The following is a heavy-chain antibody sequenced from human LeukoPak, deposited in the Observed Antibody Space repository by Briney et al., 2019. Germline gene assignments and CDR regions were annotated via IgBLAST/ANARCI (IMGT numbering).Heavy chain of an antibody. V-gene: IGHV4-39*02. Sequence: KSSETLSLTCTVSGGSISSSSYYWGWIRQPPGKGLEWIGSIYYSGSTYYNPSLKSRVTISVDTSKNQFSLKLSSVTAADTAVYYCARDHTYYYDTYGYSDYWGQGTLVTVSS. J-gene: IGHJ4*02. CDR2: IYYSGST. CDR1: GGSISSSSYY. CDR3: ARDHTYYYDTYGYSDY. D-gene: IGHD3-22*01.